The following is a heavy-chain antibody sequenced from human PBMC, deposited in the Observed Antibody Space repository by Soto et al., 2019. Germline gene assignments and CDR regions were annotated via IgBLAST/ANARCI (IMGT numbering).Heavy chain of an antibody. J-gene: IGHJ4*02. CDR1: GFIFSGSA. CDR2: IRSKAKNYAT. V-gene: IGHV3-73*02. D-gene: IGHD3-22*01. CDR3: TRYYNDTSGYFDY. Sequence: VQLEESGGGLVQPGGSLKLSCAASGFIFSGSAMHWVRQASGKGLEWVGRIRSKAKNYATAYAASVKGRFTISRDDSKNTAYLEMNSLKTEDTAVYYCTRYYNDTSGYFDYWGQGTLVTVSS.